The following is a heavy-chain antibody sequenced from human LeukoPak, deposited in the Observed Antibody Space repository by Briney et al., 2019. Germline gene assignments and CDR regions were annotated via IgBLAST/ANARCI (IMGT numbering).Heavy chain of an antibody. V-gene: IGHV3-30*02. CDR2: IRYDASNK. J-gene: IGHJ4*02. CDR1: GFTFSSYG. Sequence: GGSLRLSCAASGFTFSSYGMHWVRQAPGKGLEWVAFIRYDASNKYYADSVKGRFTISRDNSKNTLYLQMNSLRAEDTAVYYCAKDYDYWGQGTLVTVSS. CDR3: AKDYDY.